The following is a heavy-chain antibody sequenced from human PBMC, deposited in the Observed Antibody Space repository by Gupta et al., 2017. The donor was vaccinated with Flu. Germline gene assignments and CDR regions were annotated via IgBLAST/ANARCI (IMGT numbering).Heavy chain of an antibody. J-gene: IGHJ5*02. CDR1: GFSFSDYW. CDR2: INPDGTEA. Sequence: SGFSFSDYWMHWARQSPGRGLEWVANINPDGTEARYVDSVKGRFTVSRDNTKNSLYLYMNSLRTDDSALYYCARITRVNGGAGSWGQGAQVTVSS. V-gene: IGHV3-7*01. D-gene: IGHD6-19*01. CDR3: ARITRVNGGAGS.